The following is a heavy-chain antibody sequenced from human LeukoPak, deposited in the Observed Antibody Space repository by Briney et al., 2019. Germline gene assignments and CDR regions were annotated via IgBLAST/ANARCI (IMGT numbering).Heavy chain of an antibody. D-gene: IGHD3-16*01. Sequence: SETLSLTCTVSGGSISNYYWSWIRQPPGKGLEWIGYIYYSGSTNYNPSLKSRVTISVDTSKNQFSLKLSSVTAADTAVYYCARRGYDAFDIWGQGTMVTVSS. CDR3: ARRGYDAFDI. CDR2: IYYSGST. J-gene: IGHJ3*02. CDR1: GGSISNYY. V-gene: IGHV4-59*08.